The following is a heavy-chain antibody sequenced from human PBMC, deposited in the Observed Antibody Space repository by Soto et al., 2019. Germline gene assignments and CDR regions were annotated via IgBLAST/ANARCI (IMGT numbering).Heavy chain of an antibody. CDR1: GFTFSTYA. V-gene: IGHV3-23*01. CDR3: AKDADIVATIFPRKFDY. J-gene: IGHJ4*02. D-gene: IGHD5-12*01. Sequence: EVQLLESGGGLVQPGGSRRLSCAASGFTFSTYAISWVRQAPGKGLEWVSAISGGDSSTYYADSVKGRFTISRDNSKNTLYLQMNSLRAEDTAVYYCAKDADIVATIFPRKFDYWGQGTLVTVSS. CDR2: ISGGDSST.